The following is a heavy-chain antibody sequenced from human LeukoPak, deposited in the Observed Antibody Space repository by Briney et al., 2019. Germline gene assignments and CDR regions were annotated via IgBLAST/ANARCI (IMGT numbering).Heavy chain of an antibody. CDR2: IYTSGST. D-gene: IGHD3-10*01. CDR1: GGSFSGYY. V-gene: IGHV4-4*07. J-gene: IGHJ4*02. CDR3: ARDGPGRFGELLSY. Sequence: SETLSLTCAVYGGSFSGYYWSWIRQPAGKGLEWIGRIYTSGSTNYNPSLKSRVTMSVDTSKNQFSLKLSSVTAADTAVYYCARDGPGRFGELLSYWGQGTLVTVSS.